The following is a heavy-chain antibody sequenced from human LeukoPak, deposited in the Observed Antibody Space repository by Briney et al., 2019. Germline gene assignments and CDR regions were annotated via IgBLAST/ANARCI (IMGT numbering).Heavy chain of an antibody. V-gene: IGHV3-9*01. CDR3: AKGGVLNYYYYGMDV. CDR2: ISWNSGSI. D-gene: IGHD3-10*01. J-gene: IGHJ6*02. Sequence: GRSLRLSCAASGFTFYDYAMHWVRQAPGKGLEWVSGISWNSGSIGYADSVKGRFTISRDNAKNSLYLQMNSLRAEDTALYYCAKGGVLNYYYYGMDVWGQGTTVTVSS. CDR1: GFTFYDYA.